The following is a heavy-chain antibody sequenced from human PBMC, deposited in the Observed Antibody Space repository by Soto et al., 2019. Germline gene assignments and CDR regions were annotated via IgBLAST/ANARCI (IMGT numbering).Heavy chain of an antibody. CDR1: GGSFSGYY. D-gene: IGHD2-2*01. V-gene: IGHV4-34*01. CDR2: INHSGST. CDR3: ARGLRPGVPAAMLRWFDP. J-gene: IGHJ5*02. Sequence: SETLSLTCAVYGGSFSGYYWSWIRQPPGKGLEWIGEINHSGSTNYNPSLKSRVTISVDTSKNQFSLKLSSVTAADTAVYYCARGLRPGVPAAMLRWFDPWGQGTLVTVSS.